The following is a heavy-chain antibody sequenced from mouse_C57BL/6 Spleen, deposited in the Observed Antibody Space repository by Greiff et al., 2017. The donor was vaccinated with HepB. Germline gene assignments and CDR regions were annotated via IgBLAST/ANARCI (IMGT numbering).Heavy chain of an antibody. J-gene: IGHJ2*01. CDR3: ARCLYYYGSSLYFDY. CDR1: GYAFTNYL. V-gene: IGHV1-54*01. CDR2: INPGSGGT. Sequence: QVQLQQSGAELVRPGTSVKVSCKASGYAFTNYLIEWVKQRPGQGLEWIGVINPGSGGTNYNEKFKGKATLTADKSSSTAYMQLSSLTSEDSAVYFCARCLYYYGSSLYFDYWGQGTTLTVSS. D-gene: IGHD1-1*01.